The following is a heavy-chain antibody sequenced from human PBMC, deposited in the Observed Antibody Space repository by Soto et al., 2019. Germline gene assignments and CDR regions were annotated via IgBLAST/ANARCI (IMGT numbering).Heavy chain of an antibody. CDR2: IIPILGIA. CDR1: GGTFSSYT. J-gene: IGHJ4*02. V-gene: IGHV1-69*04. CDR3: ARDLMAGTTIAARLGY. Sequence: ASVKVSCKASGGTFSSYTISWVRQAPGQGLEWMGRIIPILGIANYAQKFQGRVTITADKSTSTAYMELSSLRSEDTAVYYCARDLMAGTTIAARLGYWGQGTLVTVSS. D-gene: IGHD1-7*01.